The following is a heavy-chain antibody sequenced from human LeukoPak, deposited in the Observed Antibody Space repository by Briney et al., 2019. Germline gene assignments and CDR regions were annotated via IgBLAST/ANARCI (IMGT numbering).Heavy chain of an antibody. CDR3: ARTLLGYYYDSSGYYFDY. Sequence: SETLPLTCTVSGGSISSSSYYWGWIRQPPGKGLEWIGSIYYSGSTYYNPSLKSRVTISVDTSKNQFSLKLSSVTAADTAVYYCARTLLGYYYDSSGYYFDYWGQGTLVTVSS. CDR2: IYYSGST. J-gene: IGHJ4*02. CDR1: GGSISSSSYY. V-gene: IGHV4-39*01. D-gene: IGHD3-22*01.